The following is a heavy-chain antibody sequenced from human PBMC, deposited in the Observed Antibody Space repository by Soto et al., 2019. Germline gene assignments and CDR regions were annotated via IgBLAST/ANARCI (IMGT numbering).Heavy chain of an antibody. J-gene: IGHJ3*01. CDR3: ARAYGVWAFDF. V-gene: IGHV4-31*03. Sequence: TLSPTSPITCASIGISGCYWIWFRQHPGKGLEWIGFIYYSGSTYYNPSLKSRFTISVDTSKNQFSLKLSFVTAADTAVYYCARAYGVWAFDFWGQGTMVT. CDR1: CASIGISGCY. CDR2: IYYSGST. D-gene: IGHD2-8*01.